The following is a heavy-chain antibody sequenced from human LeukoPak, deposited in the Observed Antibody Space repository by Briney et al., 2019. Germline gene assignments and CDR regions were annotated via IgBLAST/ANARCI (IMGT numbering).Heavy chain of an antibody. J-gene: IGHJ4*02. D-gene: IGHD2-21*02. CDR3: AKNPYCGGDCYLSPDY. Sequence: GGSLRLSCAASGFTFSSYGMHWVRQAPGKGLEWVAVISYDGSNKYYADSVEGRFTISRDNSKNTLYLQMNSLRAEDTAVYYCAKNPYCGGDCYLSPDYWGQGTLVTVSS. CDR1: GFTFSSYG. CDR2: ISYDGSNK. V-gene: IGHV3-30*18.